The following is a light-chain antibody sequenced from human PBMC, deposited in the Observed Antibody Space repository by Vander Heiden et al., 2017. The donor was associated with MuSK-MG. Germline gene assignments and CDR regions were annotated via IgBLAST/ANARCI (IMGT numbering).Light chain of an antibody. V-gene: IGKV1-33*01. Sequence: DIQMTQSPSSLAAAVVYRVTIACQASQDISNYLNRYQQKPGKAPKFLIYDASNLETGVPSRFSGSGSGTDFTFTISSLQHEDIATYYCQQYDNLPLTFGGGTKVEIK. J-gene: IGKJ4*01. CDR3: QQYDNLPLT. CDR2: DAS. CDR1: QDISNY.